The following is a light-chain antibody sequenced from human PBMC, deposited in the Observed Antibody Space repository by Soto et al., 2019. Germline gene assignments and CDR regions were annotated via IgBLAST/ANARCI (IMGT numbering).Light chain of an antibody. CDR1: QDIRKY. V-gene: IGKV1-33*01. Sequence: DIQMTQSPSSLSASVGDRVTITCQASQDIRKYLSWYQQKPGRAPKLLIYGASNLETGVPSRFSGSGYGTDFTFTISSLQPEDIATYYCQHYDHLPPFTFSPGTKVAI. J-gene: IGKJ3*01. CDR2: GAS. CDR3: QHYDHLPPFT.